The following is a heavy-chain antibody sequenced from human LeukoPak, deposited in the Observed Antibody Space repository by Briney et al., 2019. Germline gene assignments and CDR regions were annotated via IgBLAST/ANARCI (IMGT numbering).Heavy chain of an antibody. CDR3: VGQLLRVV. CDR1: GFPFSAYW. V-gene: IGHV3-7*01. CDR2: IKEDGSVQ. Sequence: GGSLRLSCTAAGFPFSAYWISWVRQAPGKGLEWVANIKEDGSVQDNADSVKGRFTISRDNAKNSLYLQMNSLRVDDTGVYYCVGQLLRVVWGKGTTVTVSS. J-gene: IGHJ6*04. D-gene: IGHD2-2*01.